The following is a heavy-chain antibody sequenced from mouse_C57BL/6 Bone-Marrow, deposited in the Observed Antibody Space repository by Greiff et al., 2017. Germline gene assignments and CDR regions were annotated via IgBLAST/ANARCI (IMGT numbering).Heavy chain of an antibody. CDR1: GYTFTDYY. J-gene: IGHJ1*03. CDR3: ARRGYGSSCWYFDV. CDR2: INPNNGGT. V-gene: IGHV1-26*01. Sequence: VQLQQSGPELVKPGASVKISCKASGYTFTDYYMNWVKQSHGKSLEWIGDINPNNGGTSYNQKFKGKATLTVDKSSSTAYMELRSLTSEDSAVYYCARRGYGSSCWYFDVWGTGTTVTVSS. D-gene: IGHD1-1*01.